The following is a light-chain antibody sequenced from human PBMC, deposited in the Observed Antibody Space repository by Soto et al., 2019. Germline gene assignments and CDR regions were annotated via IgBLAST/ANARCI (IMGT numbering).Light chain of an antibody. CDR2: DAS. V-gene: IGKV3-15*01. CDR1: QSVSSK. J-gene: IGKJ2*01. CDR3: QQYKTWPPYT. Sequence: EIVMTQSPATLSVSPGERATLSCRASQSVSSKLAWYQQRPGQAPRLLIYDASTRATGVPDRFSGSGSGTEFTLTISSLQSEDFALDYCQQYKTWPPYTFGQGTNLEIK.